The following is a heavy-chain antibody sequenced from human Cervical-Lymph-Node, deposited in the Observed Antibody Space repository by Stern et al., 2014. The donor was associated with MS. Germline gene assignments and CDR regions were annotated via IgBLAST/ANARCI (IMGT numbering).Heavy chain of an antibody. CDR3: ARLLEDYWYFDL. Sequence: QVQLQESGPGLVKPSETLSLTCTVSGGSISSSSYYWGWIRQPPGKGLEWIGVIYYGAITFYTPSLKSGVTISGNSSRNQFPLRLSSVTAADTAVYYCARLLEDYWYFDLWGRGTLVTVSS. CDR1: GGSISSSSYY. J-gene: IGHJ2*01. CDR2: IYYGAIT. V-gene: IGHV4-39*01.